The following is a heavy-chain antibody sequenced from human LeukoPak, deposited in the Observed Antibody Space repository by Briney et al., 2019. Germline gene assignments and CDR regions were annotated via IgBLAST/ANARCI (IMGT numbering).Heavy chain of an antibody. D-gene: IGHD2-15*01. CDR1: GGSISSHY. V-gene: IGHV4-59*11. CDR2: IYYSGRI. Sequence: PSETLSLTCTVSGGSISSHYWRWIRQPPGKGLEWIGYIYYSGRIIYNPSLKSRLTISVDTSKTQFSLKLSSVTATDMAVYYCARSVVAATQGYYYYYYMDVWGKGTTVTVSS. J-gene: IGHJ6*03. CDR3: ARSVVAATQGYYYYYYMDV.